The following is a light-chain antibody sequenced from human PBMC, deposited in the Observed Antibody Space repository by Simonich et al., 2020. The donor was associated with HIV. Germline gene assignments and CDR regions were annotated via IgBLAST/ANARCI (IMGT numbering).Light chain of an antibody. V-gene: IGLV2-11*01. CDR1: SSDVGGYNY. CDR2: DVN. J-gene: IGLJ3*02. Sequence: QSALTQPRSVSGSPGQSVTISCTGTSSDVGGYNYVSWYQQHPGKAPKLMIYDVNKRPSGVPYRFSGSKSGNTASLTVSGLQAEDEADYYCSSYADSNNLLFGGGTRLTVL. CDR3: SSYADSNNLL.